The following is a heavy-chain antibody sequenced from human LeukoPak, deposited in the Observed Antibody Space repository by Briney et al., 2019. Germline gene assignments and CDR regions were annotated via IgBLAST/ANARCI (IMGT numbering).Heavy chain of an antibody. CDR3: ARELFSEVSRSVGVLARKYYYGMDV. V-gene: IGHV1-18*01. CDR2: ISAYYGNT. J-gene: IGHJ6*02. D-gene: IGHD3-3*01. Sequence: ASVKVSCKASGYTFTSYGISWVRQAPGQGLEWMGWISAYYGNTNYAQKLQGRVTMTTDTSTSTAYMELRSLRSDDTAVYYCARELFSEVSRSVGVLARKYYYGMDVWGQGTTVTVSS. CDR1: GYTFTSYG.